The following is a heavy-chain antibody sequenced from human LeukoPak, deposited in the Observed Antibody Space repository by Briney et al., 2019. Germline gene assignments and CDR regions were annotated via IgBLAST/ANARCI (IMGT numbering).Heavy chain of an antibody. CDR1: GFTVSSNY. J-gene: IGHJ3*02. V-gene: IGHV3-53*01. CDR3: ASRIAAAGTPFDDAFDI. D-gene: IGHD6-13*01. CDR2: IYTGGGT. Sequence: GGSLRLSCAASGFTVSSNYMSWVRQAPGKGLEWVSVIYTGGGTYYADSVKGRFTISRDNSKNTLYLQMNSLRAEDTAVYYCASRIAAAGTPFDDAFDIWGQGTMVTVSS.